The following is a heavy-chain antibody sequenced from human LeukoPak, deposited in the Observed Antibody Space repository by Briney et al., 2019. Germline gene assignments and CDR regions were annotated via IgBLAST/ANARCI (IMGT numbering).Heavy chain of an antibody. V-gene: IGHV3-15*01. CDR1: GFTFSIAW. J-gene: IGHJ4*02. CDR3: TTECDGGPDH. D-gene: IGHD2-21*02. Sequence: GGSLRLSCAASGFTFSIAWMSWVRQSPGTGLEWVGRIQSNTAGGTTDYAAPVRGRFTISRDDSKNTLYLQMNSLKTEDTAVYYCTTECDGGPDHWGQGTLVTVSS. CDR2: IQSNTAGGTT.